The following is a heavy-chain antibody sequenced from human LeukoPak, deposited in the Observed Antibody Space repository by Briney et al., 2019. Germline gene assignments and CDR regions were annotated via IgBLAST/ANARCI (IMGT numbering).Heavy chain of an antibody. CDR1: GYNFATYG. Sequence: GASVKVSCKASGYNFATYGISWVRQAPGQGLEWMGWFAPYNNNGNSAQKFQGRLTMTTDTSTSTASMELGSLRSDDTAVYYCTRDPRHKYGNFDNWGQGTLVTVSS. V-gene: IGHV1-18*01. CDR3: TRDPRHKYGNFDN. D-gene: IGHD2/OR15-2a*01. J-gene: IGHJ4*02. CDR2: FAPYNNNG.